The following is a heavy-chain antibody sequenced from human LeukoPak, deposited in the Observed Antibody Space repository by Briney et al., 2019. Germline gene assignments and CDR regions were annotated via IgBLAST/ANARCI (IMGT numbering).Heavy chain of an antibody. CDR1: GGSISSYY. CDR3: ARVDTAMAFDY. V-gene: IGHV4-59*01. CDR2: IYYDGST. J-gene: IGHJ4*02. Sequence: SETLSLTCTVSGGSISSYYWSWIRQPPGKGLEWIGYIYYDGSTNYNPSLKSRVTISVDTSKNQFSLKLSSVTAADTAVYYCARVDTAMAFDYWGQGTLVTVSS. D-gene: IGHD5-18*01.